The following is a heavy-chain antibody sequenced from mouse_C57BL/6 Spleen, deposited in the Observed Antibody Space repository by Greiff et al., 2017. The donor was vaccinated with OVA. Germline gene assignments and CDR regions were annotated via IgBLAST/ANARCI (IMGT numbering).Heavy chain of an antibody. V-gene: IGHV1-50*01. Sequence: VQLQQPGAELVKPGASVKLSCKASGYTFTSYWMQWVKQRPGQGLEWIGEIDPSDSYTNYNQKFKGKATLTVDTSSSTAYMQLSSLTSEDSAVYYCARSGLGQLRPFAYWGQGTLVTVSA. D-gene: IGHD3-2*02. CDR1: GYTFTSYW. CDR2: IDPSDSYT. J-gene: IGHJ3*01. CDR3: ARSGLGQLRPFAY.